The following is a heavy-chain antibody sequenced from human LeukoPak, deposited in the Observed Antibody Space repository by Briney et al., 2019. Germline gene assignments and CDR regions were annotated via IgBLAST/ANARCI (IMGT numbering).Heavy chain of an antibody. Sequence: ASVKVSCKASGYSFTTYGINWVRQAPGQGLEWMGWISTYDGSTRYAQNVQSRVTMARDTSTGTVYMELRNLRSDDTAIYYCARDGVRRAPGWFDTWGQGTLVTVSS. J-gene: IGHJ5*02. V-gene: IGHV1-18*01. D-gene: IGHD3-10*01. CDR3: ARDGVRRAPGWFDT. CDR2: ISTYDGST. CDR1: GYSFTTYG.